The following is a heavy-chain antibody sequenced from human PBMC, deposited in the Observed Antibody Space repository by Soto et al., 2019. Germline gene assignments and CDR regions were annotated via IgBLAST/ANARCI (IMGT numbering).Heavy chain of an antibody. CDR2: INTYHGNT. J-gene: IGHJ6*02. Sequence: QVQLVQSGAELKKPGASVKVSCKASGYTFTNYCISWVRQAPGQGLEWMGWINTYHGNTKYAQKLQGRVTMTKDTSTSTAYMERTSLRSDDTAAYYCARSPGYSASWGYFYYGMKIWGQGTTVIVSS. V-gene: IGHV1-18*01. CDR3: ARSPGYSASWGYFYYGMKI. CDR1: GYTFTNYC. D-gene: IGHD6-13*01.